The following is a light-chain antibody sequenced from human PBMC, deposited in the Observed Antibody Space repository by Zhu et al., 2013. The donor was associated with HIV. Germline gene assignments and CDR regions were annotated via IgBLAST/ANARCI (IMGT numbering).Light chain of an antibody. J-gene: IGKJ2*03. CDR2: GTS. CDR3: QQFGNSPPYS. CDR1: HRVSSAY. V-gene: IGKV3-20*01. Sequence: EIVLTQSPGTLSLSPGETATLSCRASHRVSSAYLAWYQQIPGQAPRLLISGTSNRATGIPDRFSGSGSGTDFTLTISGVEPEDFAVYFCQQFGNSPPYSFGQGTKLEIK.